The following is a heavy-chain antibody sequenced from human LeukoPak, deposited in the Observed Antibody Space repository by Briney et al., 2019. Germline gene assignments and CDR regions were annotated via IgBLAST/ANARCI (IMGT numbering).Heavy chain of an antibody. D-gene: IGHD4-11*01. CDR1: GYRFTSYW. CDR3: AVGTVTIDY. V-gene: IGHV5-51*01. J-gene: IGHJ4*02. Sequence: EXXKISFKGSGYRFTSYWIGWVRPMPGKGLEWMGIIYPGDSDTRYSPSFQGQVTISADKSISTAYLQWSSLKASDTAMYYCAVGTVTIDYWGQGTLVTVSS. CDR2: IYPGDSDT.